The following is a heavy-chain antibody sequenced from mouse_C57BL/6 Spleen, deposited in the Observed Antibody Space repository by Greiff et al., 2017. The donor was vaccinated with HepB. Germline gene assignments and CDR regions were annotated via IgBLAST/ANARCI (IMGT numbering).Heavy chain of an antibody. CDR2: ISDGGSYT. CDR1: GFTFSSYA. J-gene: IGHJ4*01. Sequence: VESGGGLVKPGGSLKLSCAASGFTFSSYAMSWVRQTPEKRLEWVATISDGGSYTYYPDNVKGRFTISRDNAKNNLYLQMSHLKSEDTAMYYCARDIVLYAMDYWGQGTSVTVSS. V-gene: IGHV5-4*01. CDR3: ARDIVLYAMDY.